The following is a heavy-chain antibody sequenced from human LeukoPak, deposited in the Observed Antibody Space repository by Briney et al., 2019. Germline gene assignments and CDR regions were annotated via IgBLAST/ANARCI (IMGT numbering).Heavy chain of an antibody. J-gene: IGHJ4*02. D-gene: IGHD3-10*01. CDR3: ARGDITMVRGEDYFDY. Sequence: PGRSLRLSCAASGFTFSSYSMNWVRQAPGKGLEWVSSISSSSSYIYYADSVKGRFTISRDNAKNSLYLQMNSLRAEDTAVYYCARGDITMVRGEDYFDYWGQGTLVTVSS. V-gene: IGHV3-21*01. CDR1: GFTFSSYS. CDR2: ISSSSSYI.